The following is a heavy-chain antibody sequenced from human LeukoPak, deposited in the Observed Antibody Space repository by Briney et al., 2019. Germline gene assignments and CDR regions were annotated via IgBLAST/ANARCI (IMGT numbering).Heavy chain of an antibody. J-gene: IGHJ4*02. CDR2: IYTSGST. Sequence: PSQTLSLTCTVSGGSISSGSYYWSWIRQPAGKGLEWIGRIYTSGSTNYNPSLKSRVTISVDTSKNQFSLKLSSVTAADTAVYYCARCRIAYLNIDYWGQGTLVTVSS. CDR3: ARCRIAYLNIDY. CDR1: GGSISSGSYY. V-gene: IGHV4-61*02. D-gene: IGHD6-13*01.